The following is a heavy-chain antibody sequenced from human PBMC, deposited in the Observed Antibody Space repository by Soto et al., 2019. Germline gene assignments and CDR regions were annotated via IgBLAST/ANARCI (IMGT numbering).Heavy chain of an antibody. J-gene: IGHJ4*02. V-gene: IGHV3-23*01. CDR2: ISGSGGST. CDR3: ANPPPPCVGEQPFDS. Sequence: EVQLLESGGGLVQPGGSLRLSCAASGFTFRNYAMSWVRQAPGKGREWVSAISGSGGSTYYADSVKGRFTISSDNSKNTLYLQMHSLRADDTAVYYCANPPPPCVGEQPFDSWGQGTLVTVSS. CDR1: GFTFRNYA. D-gene: IGHD3-10*01.